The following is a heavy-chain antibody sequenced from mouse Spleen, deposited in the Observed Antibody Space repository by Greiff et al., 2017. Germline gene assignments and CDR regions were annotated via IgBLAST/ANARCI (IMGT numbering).Heavy chain of an antibody. V-gene: IGHV1-81*01. Sequence: QVQLKQSGAELARPGASVKLSCKASGYTFTSYGISWVKQRTGQGLEWIGEIYPRSGNTYYNEKFKGKATLTADKSSSTAYMELRSLTSEDSAVYFCARLGEGAMDYWGQGTSVTVSS. J-gene: IGHJ4*01. CDR3: ARLGEGAMDY. D-gene: IGHD4-1*01. CDR1: GYTFTSYG. CDR2: IYPRSGNT.